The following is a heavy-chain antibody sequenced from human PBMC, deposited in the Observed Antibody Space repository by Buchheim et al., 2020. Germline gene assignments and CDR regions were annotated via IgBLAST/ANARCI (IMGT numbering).Heavy chain of an antibody. J-gene: IGHJ4*02. V-gene: IGHV3-7*01. CDR2: IKQDGSEQ. D-gene: IGHD6-19*01. Sequence: EVQLVESGGGLVQPGGSLRLSCAASGITFSNHWMSWVRQAPGKGPEWVAIIKQDGSEQFYVDSVKGRFTISRDNAKNSLYLQMHSLRAEDTAVYYWVRGSGWMHDYWGEGTL. CDR1: GITFSNHW. CDR3: VRGSGWMHDY.